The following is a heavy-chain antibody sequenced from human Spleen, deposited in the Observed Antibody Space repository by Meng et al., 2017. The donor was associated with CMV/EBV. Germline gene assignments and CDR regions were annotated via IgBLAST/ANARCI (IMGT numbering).Heavy chain of an antibody. Sequence: GESLKISCAASGFTFSYYAFSYYGMHWVRQAPGKGLEWVANIKQDGSEKYYVDSVKGRFTISRDNAKNSLYLQMNSLRAEDTAVYYCAKDRYSGFNVGGSPDSWGQGTLVTVSS. J-gene: IGHJ4*02. D-gene: IGHD5-12*01. V-gene: IGHV3-7*01. CDR2: IKQDGSEK. CDR1: GFTFSYYAFSYYG. CDR3: AKDRYSGFNVGGSPDS.